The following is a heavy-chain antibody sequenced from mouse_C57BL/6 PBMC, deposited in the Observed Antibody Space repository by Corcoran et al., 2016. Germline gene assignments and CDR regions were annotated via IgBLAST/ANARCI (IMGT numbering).Heavy chain of an antibody. CDR2: INTYSGVP. CDR1: GYTFTTYG. D-gene: IGHD1-1*02. V-gene: IGHV9-3*01. J-gene: IGHJ1*03. Sequence: QIQLVQSGPELKKPGEPVKISCNASGYTFTTYGMSWVKQAPGKGLKWMGWINTYSGVPTYADDFKGRFAFSLETSASTAYLQINNLKNEDTATYFCARWVARYFDVWGTGTTVTVSS. CDR3: ARWVARYFDV.